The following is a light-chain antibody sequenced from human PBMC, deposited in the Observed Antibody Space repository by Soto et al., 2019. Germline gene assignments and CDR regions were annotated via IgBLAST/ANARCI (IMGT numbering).Light chain of an antibody. Sequence: DIQMTQSPSSLSASVGDRVTITCRASQGISTYLNWYQQKPGKAPNLLIYGASSLQSGVPSRFSGSGSGTDFTLTISSLQPEDFATYYCQQSFSSPYSFGQGTKLEIK. CDR1: QGISTY. J-gene: IGKJ2*03. CDR3: QQSFSSPYS. CDR2: GAS. V-gene: IGKV1-39*01.